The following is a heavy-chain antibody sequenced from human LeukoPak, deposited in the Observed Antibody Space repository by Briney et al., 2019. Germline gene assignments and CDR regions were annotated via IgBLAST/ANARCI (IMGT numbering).Heavy chain of an antibody. V-gene: IGHV1-18*01. CDR2: ISAYNGNT. CDR1: GYTFTSYG. D-gene: IGHD3-22*01. Sequence: ASVKVSCKASGYTFTSYGISWVRQAPGQGLEGMGWISAYNGNTNYAQKLQGRVTMTTDTSTSTAYMELRSLRSDDTAVYYCARGGYYDSSGSPLDVWGKGTTVTVSS. J-gene: IGHJ6*04. CDR3: ARGGYYDSSGSPLDV.